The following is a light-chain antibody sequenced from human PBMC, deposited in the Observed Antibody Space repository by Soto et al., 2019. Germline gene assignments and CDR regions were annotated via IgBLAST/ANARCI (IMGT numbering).Light chain of an antibody. V-gene: IGKV3-20*01. CDR1: QRITTNF. CDR2: GAS. Sequence: EIVLTQSPGTLSLSPGERATLSCRASQRITTNFLAWYQQKAGQAPRLLIYGASSRATGIPDRFSGSGSGTDFILTISRLEPEDFAVYYCQQYGGSPLFTFGPGTKVDIK. CDR3: QQYGGSPLFT. J-gene: IGKJ3*01.